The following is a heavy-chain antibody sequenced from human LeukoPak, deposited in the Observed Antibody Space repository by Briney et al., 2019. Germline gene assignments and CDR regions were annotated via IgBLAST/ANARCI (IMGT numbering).Heavy chain of an antibody. CDR3: ASSQLHYYDSSAYPVN. D-gene: IGHD3-22*01. J-gene: IGHJ4*02. V-gene: IGHV1-69*05. CDR1: GGTFSSYA. Sequence: ASVKVSCKASGGTFSSYAISWVRQAPGRGLEWMGGIIPIFGTANYAQKFQGRVTITTDESTSTAYMELSSLRSEDTAVYYCASSQLHYYDSSAYPVNWGQGTLVTVSS. CDR2: IIPIFGTA.